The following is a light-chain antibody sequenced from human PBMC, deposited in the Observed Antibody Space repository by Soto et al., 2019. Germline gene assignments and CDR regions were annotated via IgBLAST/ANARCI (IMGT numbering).Light chain of an antibody. CDR3: GTWDSSLSAGV. CDR1: SSNIGNNY. V-gene: IGLV1-51*01. J-gene: IGLJ2*01. Sequence: QAVLTQPPSVSAAPGQTVTISCSGSSSNIGNNYVSWYQHLPGPAPKLLIYDNNKRPSGIPDRFSGSKSGTSATLGITGLQTGDEADYYCGTWDSSLSAGVFGGGTKLTVL. CDR2: DNN.